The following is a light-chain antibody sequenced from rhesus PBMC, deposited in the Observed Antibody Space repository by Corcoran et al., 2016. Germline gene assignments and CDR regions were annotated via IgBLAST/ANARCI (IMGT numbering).Light chain of an antibody. V-gene: IGKV1-36*02. CDR3: LQGYSTPYS. CDR2: AAS. Sequence: DIQMTQSPSSLSASVGDRVTITCRASQGISDYLSWYQQKPGKAPKRLIYAASSLESGGPSRFSGSGLGTDFTLTIRSLQPEDFAAYYCLQGYSTPYSFGQGTKVEIK. CDR1: QGISDY. J-gene: IGKJ2*01.